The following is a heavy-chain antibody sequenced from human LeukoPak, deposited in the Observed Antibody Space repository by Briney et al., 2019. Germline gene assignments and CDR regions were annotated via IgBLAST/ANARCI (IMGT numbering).Heavy chain of an antibody. CDR3: ARGKGVSPPFDY. J-gene: IGHJ4*02. CDR2: MNPNSGNR. CDR1: GYTFSSYD. Sequence: GASVKVSCKASGYTFSSYDINWVRQATGQGLEWMGWMNPNSGNRGYAQKFQGRVTITRNTSISTAYMELSSLRSEDTAVYYCARGKGVSPPFDYWGQGTLVTVSS. V-gene: IGHV1-8*03.